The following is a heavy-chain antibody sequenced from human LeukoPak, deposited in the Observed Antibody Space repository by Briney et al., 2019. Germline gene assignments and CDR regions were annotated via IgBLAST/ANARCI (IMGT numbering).Heavy chain of an antibody. CDR2: INPNSVGT. Sequence: ASVKVSCKASGYTFTGYYMHWVRQAPGQGLEWMGWINPNSVGTNYAQKFQGRVTMTRDTSISTVYMELSSLRSEDTAVYYCARKLYSSGWYVFDIWGQGTMVTVSS. D-gene: IGHD6-19*01. CDR1: GYTFTGYY. CDR3: ARKLYSSGWYVFDI. V-gene: IGHV1-2*02. J-gene: IGHJ3*02.